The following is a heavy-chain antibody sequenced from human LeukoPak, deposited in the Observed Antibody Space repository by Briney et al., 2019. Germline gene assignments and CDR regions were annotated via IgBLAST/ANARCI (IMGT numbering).Heavy chain of an antibody. CDR2: TYYRAKGYN. D-gene: IGHD2-15*01. Sequence: SQTLSLTCALSGDSLSSNSAAWNWIRQSPSGGLEWQGRTYYRAKGYNHYAVSVKSRITLNPDPSKNQSSLQLNSVTPEDTAVYYCARGIVVVVAATNYGMDVWGQGTTVTVSS. V-gene: IGHV6-1*01. CDR1: GDSLSSNSAA. J-gene: IGHJ6*02. CDR3: ARGIVVVVAATNYGMDV.